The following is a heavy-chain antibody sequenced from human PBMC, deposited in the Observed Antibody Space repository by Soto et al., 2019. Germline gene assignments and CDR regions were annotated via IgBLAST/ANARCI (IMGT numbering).Heavy chain of an antibody. CDR3: ARDLKHCSGGSCYSGWFDP. D-gene: IGHD2-15*01. J-gene: IGHJ5*02. V-gene: IGHV1-2*04. CDR1: GYTFTGYY. CDR2: INPNSGGT. Sequence: ASVKVSCKASGYTFTGYYMHWVRQAPGQGLEWMGWINPNSGGTNYAQKFQGWVTMTRDTSISTAYMELSRLRSDDTAVYYCARDLKHCSGGSCYSGWFDPWGQGTLVTVSS.